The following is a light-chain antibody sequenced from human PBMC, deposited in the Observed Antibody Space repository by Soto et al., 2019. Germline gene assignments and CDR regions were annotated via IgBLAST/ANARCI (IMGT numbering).Light chain of an antibody. CDR3: QQYSSSPIT. J-gene: IGKJ5*01. CDR1: QSFSSTY. CDR2: GAS. Sequence: IVFTQSPCTLSLSPGERATLSCRASQSFSSTYLAWYQQKPGQAPRLLIYGASSRATGIPDRFSGGGSGTDFSLTISRLDPEDFAVYYCQQYSSSPITFGQGTRLEIK. V-gene: IGKV3-20*01.